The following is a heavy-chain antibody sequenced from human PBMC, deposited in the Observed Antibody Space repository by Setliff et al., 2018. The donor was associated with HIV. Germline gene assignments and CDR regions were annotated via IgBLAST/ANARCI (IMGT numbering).Heavy chain of an antibody. D-gene: IGHD6-19*01. CDR3: ARLRREEQWLVRGWFDP. J-gene: IGHJ5*02. CDR1: GGSFNGYS. V-gene: IGHV4-34*01. CDR2: INHSGRT. Sequence: PSETLSLTCAVYGGSFNGYSWTWIRQPPGKGLEWIGEINHSGRTIQSPSLGSRVTISIDTSKNQFSLKLNSVTAADTAVYYCARLRREEQWLVRGWFDPWGQGTLVTVSS.